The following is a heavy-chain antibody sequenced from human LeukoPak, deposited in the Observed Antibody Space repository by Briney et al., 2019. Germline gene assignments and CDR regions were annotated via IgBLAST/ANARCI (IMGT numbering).Heavy chain of an antibody. J-gene: IGHJ6*02. CDR2: IWYDGSNK. D-gene: IGHD3-10*01. CDR3: ARNMVRGVMRVYGMDV. V-gene: IGHV3-33*01. Sequence: GRSLRLSCAASGFTFSSYGMHGVRQAPGKGLEWVAVIWYDGSNKYYADSVKGRFTISRDNSKNPLHLQMNSLRAEDTAVYYCARNMVRGVMRVYGMDVWGQGTTVTVSS. CDR1: GFTFSSYG.